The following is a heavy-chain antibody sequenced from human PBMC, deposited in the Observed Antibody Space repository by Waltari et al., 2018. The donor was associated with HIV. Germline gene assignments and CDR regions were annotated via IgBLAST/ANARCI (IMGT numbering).Heavy chain of an antibody. V-gene: IGHV1-3*02. J-gene: IGHJ6*02. CDR2: SNSGNGDS. D-gene: IGHD6-6*01. CDR3: ARGGSSPYYFAMDV. Sequence: QAQLVQYGAEVKKPGASVKVSCKASGYTFNNYVIHWVRQAPGQRPEWMGWSNSGNGDSKYSQDFQGRVTITRDTSASTVYMELSSLRSEDTGVYYCARGGSSPYYFAMDVWGQGTTVTVSS. CDR1: GYTFNNYV.